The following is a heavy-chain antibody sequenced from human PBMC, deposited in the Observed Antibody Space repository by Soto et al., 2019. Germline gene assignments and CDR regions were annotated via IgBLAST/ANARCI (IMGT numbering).Heavy chain of an antibody. CDR3: AFNRGSGSYYFDY. D-gene: IGHD3-10*01. CDR1: GFTFSSYA. CDR2: ISGGGETT. Sequence: EVQLLESGGGLVQPGGSLRLSCAASGFTFSSYAMWWVRQAPGKGLECVSAISGGGETTYYADSVKGRFTISRDNSKNTLHLQMNSLRAEDTAVYYCAFNRGSGSYYFDYWGQGTLVTVSS. V-gene: IGHV3-23*01. J-gene: IGHJ4*02.